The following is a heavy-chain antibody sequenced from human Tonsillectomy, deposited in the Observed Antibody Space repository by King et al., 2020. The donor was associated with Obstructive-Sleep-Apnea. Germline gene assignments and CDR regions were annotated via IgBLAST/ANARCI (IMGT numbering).Heavy chain of an antibody. CDR2: IYPDDSNT. CDR1: GYRFTNYW. J-gene: IGHJ4*02. Sequence: EVQLVESGAEVKKPGESLRISCKGSGYRFTNYWIAWVRQMPGKGLESMGIIYPDDSNTKYSPSFEGQVTISADKSISTAYLQWNSLKASDTAMYYCARHEKGDYHGSGTSYLGGDFGYWGQGTLVTVSS. CDR3: ARHEKGDYHGSGTSYLGGDFGY. V-gene: IGHV5-51*01. D-gene: IGHD3-10*01.